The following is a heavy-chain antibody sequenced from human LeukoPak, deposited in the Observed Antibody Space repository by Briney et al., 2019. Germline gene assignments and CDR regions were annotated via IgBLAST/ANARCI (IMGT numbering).Heavy chain of an antibody. CDR3: ARDHLRNYYYYYGMDV. CDR1: GFTFSNYA. Sequence: GRSLRLSCAASGFTFSNYAMHWVRQAPGKGLEWVTVISYDGSNQYYADSVKGRFTISRDSSKNTLYQQMNSLRAEDTAVYYCARDHLRNYYYYYGMDVWGQGTTVTASS. V-gene: IGHV3-30-3*01. J-gene: IGHJ6*02. CDR2: ISYDGSNQ.